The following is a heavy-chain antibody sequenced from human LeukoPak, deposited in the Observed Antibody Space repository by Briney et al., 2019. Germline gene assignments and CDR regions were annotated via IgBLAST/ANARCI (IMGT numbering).Heavy chain of an antibody. CDR3: ARIPGDRPDD. D-gene: IGHD7-27*01. Sequence: SEALSLTCTVSGGSISSYYWTWIRQPPGKGLEWIGYMYFGGRTNYNPSLKRRATLSIDTSKKQFSLKLKSVTPADTAVYYCARIPGDRPDDWGQGTLVTVS. J-gene: IGHJ4*02. CDR2: MYFGGRT. CDR1: GGSISSYY. V-gene: IGHV4-59*01.